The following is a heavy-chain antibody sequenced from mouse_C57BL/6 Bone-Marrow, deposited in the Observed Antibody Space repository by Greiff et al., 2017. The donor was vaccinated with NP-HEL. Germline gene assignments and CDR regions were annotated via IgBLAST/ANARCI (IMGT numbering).Heavy chain of an antibody. CDR1: GYTFTSYW. CDR2: IHPNSGST. Sequence: QVQLQQSGAELVKPGASVKLSCKASGYTFTSYWMHWVKQRPGQGLEWIGMIHPNSGSTNYNEKFKSKATLTVDKSSSTAYIQLCSLTSEDSAVYYCASESYYYGSSWDFDDWGTGTTVTVSS. J-gene: IGHJ1*03. V-gene: IGHV1-64*01. CDR3: ASESYYYGSSWDFDD. D-gene: IGHD1-1*01.